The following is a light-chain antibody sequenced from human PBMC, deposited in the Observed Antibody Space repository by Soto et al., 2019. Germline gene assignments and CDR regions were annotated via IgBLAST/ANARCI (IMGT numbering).Light chain of an antibody. Sequence: EIVMTQSPVTPSGSPGEMATVSCRASQSVSSSYLAWYQQKPGQAPRLLIYGASTRATGIPARFSGSGSGTEFTLTISSLQSEDFAVYYCQQYNNWPPITFGQGTRLEIK. CDR1: QSVSSSY. J-gene: IGKJ5*01. CDR3: QQYNNWPPIT. V-gene: IGKV3-15*01. CDR2: GAS.